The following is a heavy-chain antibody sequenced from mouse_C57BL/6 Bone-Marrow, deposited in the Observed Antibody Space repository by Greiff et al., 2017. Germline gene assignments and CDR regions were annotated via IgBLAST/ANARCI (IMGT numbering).Heavy chain of an antibody. Sequence: VQLQQSGAELVKPGASVKMSCKASGYTFTTYSMDWVKQSHGQGLEWIGNFHPNNDDTKYNEKFKGKATLTVDKSSSTAYMQLSRLTSDDSAVYYCARSEYYETWFDYWGKGTTVTVSA. J-gene: IGHJ3*01. CDR1: GYTFTTYS. D-gene: IGHD1-1*01. CDR3: ARSEYYETWFDY. V-gene: IGHV1-47*01. CDR2: FHPNNDDT.